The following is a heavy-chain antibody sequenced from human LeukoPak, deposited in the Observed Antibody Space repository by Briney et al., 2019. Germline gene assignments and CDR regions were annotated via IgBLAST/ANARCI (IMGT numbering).Heavy chain of an antibody. CDR3: ARTGDSSGYWVSSNWFDP. J-gene: IGHJ5*02. CDR1: GESFSGYF. CDR2: INHSGSTS. Sequence: SETLSLTCAVYGESFSGYFWNWIRQPPGKGLEWIGEINHSGSTSNHNPSLNSRVTMSVDTSKNQFSLKLSSVTAADTAVYYCARTGDSSGYWVSSNWFDPWGQGTLVTVSS. V-gene: IGHV4-34*01. D-gene: IGHD3-22*01.